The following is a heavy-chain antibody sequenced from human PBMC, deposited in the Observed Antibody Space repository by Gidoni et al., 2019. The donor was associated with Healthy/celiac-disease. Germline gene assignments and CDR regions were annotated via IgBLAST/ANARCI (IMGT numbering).Heavy chain of an antibody. J-gene: IGHJ4*02. CDR2: IYYSGST. D-gene: IGHD3-3*01. CDR3: ARGYSDFWSGYYPSGFDY. CDR1: GGSISSYY. V-gene: IGHV4-59*01. Sequence: QVQLQESGPGLVKPSETLSLTCTVSGGSISSYYWSWIRQPPGKGLEWIGYIYYSGSTNYNPSLKSRVTISVDTSKNQFSLKLSSVTAADTAVYYCARGYSDFWSGYYPSGFDYWGQGTLVTVSS.